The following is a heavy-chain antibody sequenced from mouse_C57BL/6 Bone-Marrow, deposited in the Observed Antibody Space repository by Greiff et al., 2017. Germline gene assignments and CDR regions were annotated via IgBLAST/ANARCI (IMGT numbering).Heavy chain of an antibody. CDR1: GYTFTGYW. J-gene: IGHJ2*01. D-gene: IGHD1-1*01. V-gene: IGHV1-9*01. Sequence: VQLQESGAELMKPGASVKLSCKATGYTFTGYWIAWVKQRPGHGLEWIGEILPGSGSTNYNAKFKGKAPFTADTSSHTAYMQLSSLTTEDSAIYYCARLVVGDYWGQGTTLTVSS. CDR3: ARLVVGDY. CDR2: ILPGSGST.